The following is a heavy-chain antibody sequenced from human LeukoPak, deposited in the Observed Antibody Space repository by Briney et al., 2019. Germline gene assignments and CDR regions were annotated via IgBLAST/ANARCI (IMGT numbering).Heavy chain of an antibody. CDR2: IYYSGST. V-gene: IGHV4-59*01. CDR1: GGSISSYY. Sequence: KPSETLSLTCTVSGGSISSYYWSWIRQPPGKGLEWIGYIYYSGSTNYNPSLKSRVTISVDTSKNQFSLKLSSVTAADTAVYYCARIQYFDWLLREAWFDPWGQGTLVTVSS. CDR3: ARIQYFDWLLREAWFDP. J-gene: IGHJ5*02. D-gene: IGHD3-9*01.